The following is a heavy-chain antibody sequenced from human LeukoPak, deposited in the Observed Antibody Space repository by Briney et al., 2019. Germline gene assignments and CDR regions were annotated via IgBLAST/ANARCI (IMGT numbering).Heavy chain of an antibody. Sequence: SVKVSFKASGYTFTSYGISWVRQAPGQGLEWMGWISAYNGNTNYAQKLQGRVTMTTDTSTSTAYMELRSLRSEDTAVYYCAREQTYPDAFDIWGQGTMVTVSS. CDR2: ISAYNGNT. CDR1: GYTFTSYG. J-gene: IGHJ3*02. CDR3: AREQTYPDAFDI. D-gene: IGHD2-2*01. V-gene: IGHV1-18*01.